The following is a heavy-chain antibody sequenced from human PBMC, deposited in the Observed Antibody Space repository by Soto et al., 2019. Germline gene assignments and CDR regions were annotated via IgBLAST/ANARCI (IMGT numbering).Heavy chain of an antibody. D-gene: IGHD3-3*01. CDR3: ASEIFVSISRPNYWYFDV. Sequence: EVQLLESGGGLVQPGGSLRLSCAGSGFTFINYAMNWVRQVPGKGLEWVSSISGGGDAAFLPDSVRGRFTISRDNSKNAVTLQLNSLGVDDTAVYYCASEIFVSISRPNYWYFDVWGRGTLVTVTP. V-gene: IGHV3-23*01. J-gene: IGHJ2*01. CDR1: GFTFINYA. CDR2: ISGGGDAA.